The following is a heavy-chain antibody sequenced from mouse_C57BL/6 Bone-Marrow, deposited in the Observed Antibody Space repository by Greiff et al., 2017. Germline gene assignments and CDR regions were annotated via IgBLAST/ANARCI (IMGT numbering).Heavy chain of an antibody. CDR3: VRPFYDGYYAWFAY. J-gene: IGHJ3*01. Sequence: GGGLVQPKGSLKLSCAASGFSFNTYAMNWVRQAPGKGFAWVARIRSKSNNYATYYDDSVKDRFTIFRDDSESMLYLQMYNLKTEDTAMYYCVRPFYDGYYAWFAYWGQGTLVTVAA. CDR1: GFSFNTYA. CDR2: IRSKSNNYAT. D-gene: IGHD2-3*01. V-gene: IGHV10-1*01.